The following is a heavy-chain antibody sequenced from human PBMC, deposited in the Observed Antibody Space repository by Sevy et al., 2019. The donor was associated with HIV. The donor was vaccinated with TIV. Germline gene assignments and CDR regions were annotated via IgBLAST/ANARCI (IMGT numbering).Heavy chain of an antibody. CDR1: GYTFTGDY. CDR3: ARDAAGGTTNSGMDV. J-gene: IGHJ6*02. D-gene: IGHD1-7*01. CDR2: VYPNSGGT. Sequence: ASVKVSCKASGYTFTGDYLHWVRQAPGQGLEWMGRVYPNSGGTNYARKFQGRVIMTRDTSISTAYMELTRLRFDDTAVYFCARDAAGGTTNSGMDVWGQWTTVTVSS. V-gene: IGHV1-2*06.